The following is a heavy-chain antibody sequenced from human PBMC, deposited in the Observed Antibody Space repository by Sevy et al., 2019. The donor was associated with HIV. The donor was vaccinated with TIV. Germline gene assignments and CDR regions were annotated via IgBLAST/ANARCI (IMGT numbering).Heavy chain of an antibody. J-gene: IGHJ4*02. V-gene: IGHV3-23*01. CDR1: GFTFSSYA. CDR3: ARDNSGYFFFDY. CDR2: ISGSGDTT. Sequence: GGSLRLSCAASGFTFSSYAMNWVRQAPGKGLEWVSTISGSGDTTYYADSVKGRFTISRDNSKNTLYLQMDSLRPEDTAVYYCARDNSGYFFFDYWGQGILVTVSS. D-gene: IGHD3-22*01.